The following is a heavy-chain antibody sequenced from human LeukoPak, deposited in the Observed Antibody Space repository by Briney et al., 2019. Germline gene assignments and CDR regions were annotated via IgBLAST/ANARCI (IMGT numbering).Heavy chain of an antibody. CDR3: ARARLTLAREVIIKADY. Sequence: GSLRLSCATSGFSFSTYWMSWVRQAPGKGLQWVANIKQDGSEKNYVDSVKGRFTISRDNAKNSLYLQMNSLRAEDTAVYYCARARLTLAREVIIKADYWGQGILVTVSS. CDR1: GFSFSTYW. CDR2: IKQDGSEK. D-gene: IGHD3-10*01. V-gene: IGHV3-7*03. J-gene: IGHJ4*02.